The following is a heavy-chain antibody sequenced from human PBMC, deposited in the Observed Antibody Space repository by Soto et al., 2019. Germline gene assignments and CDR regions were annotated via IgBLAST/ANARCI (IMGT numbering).Heavy chain of an antibody. CDR3: AKDRSGGSYGGIDY. Sequence: QVQLVESGGDVVQPGKSLRLSCEASGFIFRSYGMHWVRQAPGKGLEWAAVISYDESHKYYADSVKGRSTISRDNSKNTVHLQMNSLGVEDTAIYYCAKDRSGGSYGGIDYWGQGTLVTVSS. CDR2: ISYDESHK. CDR1: GFIFRSYG. J-gene: IGHJ4*02. V-gene: IGHV3-30*18. D-gene: IGHD1-26*01.